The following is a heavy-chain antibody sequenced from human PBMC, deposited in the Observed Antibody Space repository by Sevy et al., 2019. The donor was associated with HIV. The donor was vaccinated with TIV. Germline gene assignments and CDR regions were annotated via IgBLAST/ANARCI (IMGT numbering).Heavy chain of an antibody. CDR3: AQYSSSWGGHYYFDY. D-gene: IGHD6-13*01. CDR2: IYYSGST. CDR1: GGSICSYY. J-gene: IGHJ4*02. Sequence: SETLSLTCTVSGGSICSYYWSWIRQPPGKGLEWIGYIYYSGSTNYNPSLKSRVTISVDTSKNQFSLKLSSVTAADTAVYYCAQYSSSWGGHYYFDYWGQGTLVTVSS. V-gene: IGHV4-59*13.